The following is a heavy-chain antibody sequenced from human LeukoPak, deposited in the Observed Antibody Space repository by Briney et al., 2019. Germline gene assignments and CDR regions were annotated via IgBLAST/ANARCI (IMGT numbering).Heavy chain of an antibody. V-gene: IGHV4-59*11. CDR1: GGSISSHY. D-gene: IGHD6-13*01. CDR2: VFYSGST. CDR3: ARVVPKQQLVDAFDI. Sequence: SRTLSLTCTVSGGSISSHYWSWIRQPPGKGLEWIGYVFYSGSTNYNPSLKSRVSISVDTSKKQLSLKLSSVTAADTAVYYCARVVPKQQLVDAFDIWGQGTMVTVSS. J-gene: IGHJ3*02.